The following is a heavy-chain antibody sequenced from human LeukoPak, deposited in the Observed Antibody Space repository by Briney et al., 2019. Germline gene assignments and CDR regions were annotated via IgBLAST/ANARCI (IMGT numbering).Heavy chain of an antibody. V-gene: IGHV4-34*01. CDR3: ASRGVVIRPGVYWYFDL. CDR1: GGSFRGYY. CDR2: IYQSGST. J-gene: IGHJ2*01. Sequence: SETLSLTCAVYGGSFRGYYWIWLRQPPGKGLEWIGGIYQSGSTNYNPSLKSRVTISVDTSKNQFSLKLSSVTAADTATYTCASRGVVIRPGVYWYFDLWGRGTLVTVSA. D-gene: IGHD3-22*01.